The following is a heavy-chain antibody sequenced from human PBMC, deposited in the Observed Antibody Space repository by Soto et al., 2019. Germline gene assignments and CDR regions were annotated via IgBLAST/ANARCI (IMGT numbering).Heavy chain of an antibody. D-gene: IGHD6-19*01. CDR1: GFTFSSYS. V-gene: IGHV3-48*01. CDR2: ISSSSSTI. CDR3: ARAIAVADTYFDY. J-gene: IGHJ4*02. Sequence: GGSLRLSCAASGFTFSSYSMNWVRQAPGKGLEWVSYISSSSSTIYYADSVKGRFTISRDNAKNSLYLQMNSLRAEDTAVYYCARAIAVADTYFDYWGQGTLVTVSS.